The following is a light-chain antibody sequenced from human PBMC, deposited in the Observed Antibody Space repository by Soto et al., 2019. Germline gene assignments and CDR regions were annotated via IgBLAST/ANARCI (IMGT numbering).Light chain of an antibody. Sequence: QSALTQPPSASGSPGQSVTISCTGTSRDVGGYKYVSWYQQHPGKAPKLLIYEVTKRPSGVPDRFSGSKSGNTASLTVSGLQADDEADYFCCSNAGSHSDFFGTGTKLTVL. CDR1: SRDVGGYKY. CDR3: CSNAGSHSDF. J-gene: IGLJ1*01. V-gene: IGLV2-8*01. CDR2: EVT.